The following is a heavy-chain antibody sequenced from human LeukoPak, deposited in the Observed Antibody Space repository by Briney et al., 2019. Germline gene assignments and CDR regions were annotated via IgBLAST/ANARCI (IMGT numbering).Heavy chain of an antibody. CDR1: GYTFTSYD. CDR2: MNPNSGNT. V-gene: IGHV1-8*01. CDR3: EITPRSPHFPNDAFDI. Sequence: ASVKVSCKASGYTFTSYDINWVRQATGQGLEWMGWMNPNSGNTGYAQKFQGRVTMTRNTSISTAYMELSSLRSEDTAVYYCEITPRSPHFPNDAFDIWGQGTIVTVSS. J-gene: IGHJ3*02. D-gene: IGHD4-23*01.